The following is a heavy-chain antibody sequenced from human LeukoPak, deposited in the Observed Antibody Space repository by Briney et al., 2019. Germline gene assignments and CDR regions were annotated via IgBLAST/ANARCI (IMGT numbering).Heavy chain of an antibody. D-gene: IGHD3-22*01. CDR2: IDIRSTTI. V-gene: IGHV3-48*01. CDR3: VRPSWQFYYDNSGYHPDAFDI. J-gene: IGHJ3*02. Sequence: PGGSLRLSCAASGFTFSSYSMNWVRQAPGKGLEWVSYIDIRSTTIYYADSVKGRLTISRDNAKNSLYLQMNSLRAEDTAVYYCVRPSWQFYYDNSGYHPDAFDIWGQGTMVTVSS. CDR1: GFTFSSYS.